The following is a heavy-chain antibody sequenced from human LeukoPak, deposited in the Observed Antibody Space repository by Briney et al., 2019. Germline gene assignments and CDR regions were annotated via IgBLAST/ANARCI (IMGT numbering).Heavy chain of an antibody. D-gene: IGHD6-19*01. CDR1: GYTFTSYY. J-gene: IGHJ4*02. CDR2: INPSGGST. V-gene: IGHV1-46*01. CDR3: ARADPSGWYYY. Sequence: ASVKVSCKASGYTFTSYYMHWVRQAPGQGLEWMGIINPSGGSTSYAQKFQGRVTMTRDTSTSTVYMELSSLRSEYTAVYYCARADPSGWYYYWGQGTLVTVSS.